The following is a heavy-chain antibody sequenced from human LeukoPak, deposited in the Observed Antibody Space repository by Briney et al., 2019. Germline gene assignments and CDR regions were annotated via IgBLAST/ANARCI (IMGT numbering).Heavy chain of an antibody. J-gene: IGHJ4*02. CDR1: GFTFSSYA. Sequence: SGGSLRLSCAASGFTFSSYAMSWVRQVPGKVPEWVAAITGSGDGTYYADSVKGRFTISRDNSKTTLYLQVNGLRAEDTAIYYCAKGSRSSRPYYFDHWGPGTLVTASS. CDR2: ITGSGDGT. D-gene: IGHD6-6*01. CDR3: AKGSRSSRPYYFDH. V-gene: IGHV3-23*01.